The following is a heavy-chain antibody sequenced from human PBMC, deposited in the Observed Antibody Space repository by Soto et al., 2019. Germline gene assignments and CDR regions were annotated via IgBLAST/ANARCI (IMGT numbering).Heavy chain of an antibody. J-gene: IGHJ4*02. V-gene: IGHV3-48*02. D-gene: IGHD3-3*01. CDR1: GFTFSSYS. CDR3: ARVEVYDYDFWSSYSDY. CDR2: ISSSSSTI. Sequence: GGSLRLSCAASGFTFSSYSMNWVRQAPGKGLEWVSYISSSSSTIYYADSVKGRFTISRDNAKNSLYLQMNSLRDEDTAVYYCARVEVYDYDFWSSYSDYWGQGTLVTVSS.